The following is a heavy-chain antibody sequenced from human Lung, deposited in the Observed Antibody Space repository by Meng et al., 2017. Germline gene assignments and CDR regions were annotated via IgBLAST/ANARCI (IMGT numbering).Heavy chain of an antibody. CDR3: ARGGTVVNLGY. D-gene: IGHD4-23*01. V-gene: IGHV4-61*08. CDR2: VYFSGST. Sequence: QVQLQEAGPGLVRPSETLSRPCTVSGDSVSSGGYYWSWIRQPPGKGLEWIGYVYFSGSTNYNPSLKSRVTISLDTSKNQFSLKLNSVTAADTAVYYCARGGTVVNLGYWGPGTLVTVSS. J-gene: IGHJ4*02. CDR1: GDSVSSGGYY.